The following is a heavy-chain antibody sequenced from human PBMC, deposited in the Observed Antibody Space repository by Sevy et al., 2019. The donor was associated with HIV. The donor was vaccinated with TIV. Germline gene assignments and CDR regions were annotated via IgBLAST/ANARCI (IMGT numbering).Heavy chain of an antibody. CDR3: ARRLGAVDDAFDI. CDR2: IYSGGTP. Sequence: GGSLRLSCAASGFGVSRSAMNWVRQAPGKGLEWVSAIYSGGTPYYADSVKGRFTISRDNSKNTLYLQMNSLSPEDTAVYYCARRLGAVDDAFDIGGQGTMVTVSS. V-gene: IGHV3-53*01. D-gene: IGHD1-26*01. CDR1: GFGVSRSA. J-gene: IGHJ3*02.